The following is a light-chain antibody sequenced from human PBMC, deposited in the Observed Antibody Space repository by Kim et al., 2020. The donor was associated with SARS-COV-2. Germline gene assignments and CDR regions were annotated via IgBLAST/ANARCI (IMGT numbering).Light chain of an antibody. CDR1: SSDVGGYNY. V-gene: IGLV2-14*01. CDR3: SSYTSSSTSYVV. J-gene: IGLJ2*01. CDR2: DVS. Sequence: QSALTQPASVSESPGQSITISCTGTSSDVGGYNYVSWYQQHPGKAPKLMIYDVSKRPSGVSNRFSGSKSGNTASLTISGLQAEDEADYYCSSYTSSSTSYVVFGGGTQLTVL.